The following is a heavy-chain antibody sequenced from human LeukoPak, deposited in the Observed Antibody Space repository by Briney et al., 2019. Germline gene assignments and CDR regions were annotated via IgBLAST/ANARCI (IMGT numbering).Heavy chain of an antibody. Sequence: GGSLRLSCAASEFTFSSYWMSWVRQAPGEGLEWVANIKQDGTEKYYMDSVKGRFSISRDNAKSSLYLQMNALRAEDTAVYYCARDVRPDYWGQGTLVTVSS. CDR1: EFTFSSYW. V-gene: IGHV3-7*04. CDR3: ARDVRPDY. CDR2: IKQDGTEK. D-gene: IGHD6-6*01. J-gene: IGHJ4*02.